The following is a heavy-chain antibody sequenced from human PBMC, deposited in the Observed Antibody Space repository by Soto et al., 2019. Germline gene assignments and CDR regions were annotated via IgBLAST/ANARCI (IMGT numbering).Heavy chain of an antibody. J-gene: IGHJ4*02. V-gene: IGHV4-30-4*01. D-gene: IGHD4-4*01. CDR3: ARGRHDYSNDVYFDY. Sequence: QVQLQESGPGLVKPSQTLSLTCTVSGGSISSGDYYWSWIRQPPGKGLEWVGYIYYSGSTYYNPSLKSRVTISVDTSKNQFSLKLSSVTAADTAVYYCARGRHDYSNDVYFDYWGQGTLVTVSS. CDR1: GGSISSGDYY. CDR2: IYYSGST.